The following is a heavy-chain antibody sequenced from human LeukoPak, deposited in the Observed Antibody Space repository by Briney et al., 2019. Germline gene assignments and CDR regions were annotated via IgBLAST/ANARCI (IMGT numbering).Heavy chain of an antibody. V-gene: IGHV4-34*01. CDR2: INHSGST. Sequence: SETLSLTCAVYGGSFSGYYWSWIRQPPGKGLEWIREINHSGSTNYNPSLKSRVTISVDTSKNQFSLKLSSVTAADTAVYYCARAHRYCSGGSCSKPPGYWGQGTLVTVSS. CDR1: GGSFSGYY. D-gene: IGHD2-15*01. CDR3: ARAHRYCSGGSCSKPPGY. J-gene: IGHJ4*02.